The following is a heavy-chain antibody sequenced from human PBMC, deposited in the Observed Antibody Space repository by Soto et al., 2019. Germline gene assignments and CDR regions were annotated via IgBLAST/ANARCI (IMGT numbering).Heavy chain of an antibody. CDR2: ISGSGGGT. J-gene: IGHJ4*02. CDR3: AKFGMATTKRSPPYYIDY. Sequence: PRLSCAASGITFSSYAMSWVRQAPGKGLEWVSSISGSGGGTYYADSVKGRFTFSRDNSKNTLYLQMNSLRAEDTAVYYCAKFGMATTKRSPPYYIDYWRQGALVTVS. D-gene: IGHD1-1*01. V-gene: IGHV3-23*01. CDR1: GITFSSYA.